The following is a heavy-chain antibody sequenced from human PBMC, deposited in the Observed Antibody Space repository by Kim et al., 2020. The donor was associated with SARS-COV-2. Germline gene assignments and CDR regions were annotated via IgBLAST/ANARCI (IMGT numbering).Heavy chain of an antibody. V-gene: IGHV4-39*07. D-gene: IGHD3-10*01. Sequence: LKSRVTISVDTSKNQFSLKLSSVTAADTAVYYCAREKGSGSYSGNWFDPWGQGTLVTVSS. CDR3: AREKGSGSYSGNWFDP. J-gene: IGHJ5*02.